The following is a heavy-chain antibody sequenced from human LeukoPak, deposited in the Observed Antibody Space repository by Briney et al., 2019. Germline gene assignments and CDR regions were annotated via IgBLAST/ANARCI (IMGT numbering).Heavy chain of an antibody. CDR1: GITFSANW. Sequence: GGSLRLSCEASGITFSANWMSWIRQAPGKGLEWVANIKQDGSEKYYVDSVRGRFTISRDNAKSSLHLQLNSLRAEDTAVYYCARDGPVVRGVSLGAFDMWGQGTVVTVSS. CDR2: IKQDGSEK. V-gene: IGHV3-7*01. CDR3: ARDGPVVRGVSLGAFDM. J-gene: IGHJ3*02. D-gene: IGHD3-10*01.